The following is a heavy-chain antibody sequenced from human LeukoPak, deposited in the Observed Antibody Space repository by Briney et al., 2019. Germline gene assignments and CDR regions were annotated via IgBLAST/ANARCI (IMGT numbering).Heavy chain of an antibody. Sequence: GASVKVSCKASGYSFTSYAMNWVRQAPGQGLEWMGWINTNTGNPTYAQGFTGQFVFSLDTSVSTAYLQISSLKAEDTAVYYCARAPTYYSNHDASWLDPWGQGTLVTVSS. CDR2: INTNTGNP. CDR1: GYSFTSYA. J-gene: IGHJ5*02. V-gene: IGHV7-4-1*02. CDR3: ARAPTYYSNHDASWLDP. D-gene: IGHD4-11*01.